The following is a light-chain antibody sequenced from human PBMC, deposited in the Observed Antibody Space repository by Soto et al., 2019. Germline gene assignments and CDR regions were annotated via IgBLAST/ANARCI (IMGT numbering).Light chain of an antibody. V-gene: IGKV3-15*01. CDR3: QQYNNWPRT. CDR2: GTS. CDR1: QSVSSN. Sequence: EIEMTQSPATLSVSPGESATLSCRASQSVSSNLAWYQQKPGQAPRLLIYGTSTRATGIPARFSGSGSGTEFTLTISSLQSEDFAVYYCQQYNNWPRTFGQGTKVDIK. J-gene: IGKJ1*01.